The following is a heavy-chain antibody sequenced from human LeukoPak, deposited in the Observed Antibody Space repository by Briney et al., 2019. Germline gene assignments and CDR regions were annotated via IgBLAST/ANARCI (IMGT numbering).Heavy chain of an antibody. D-gene: IGHD4-23*01. V-gene: IGHV3-30*04. CDR2: ISADGSDT. CDR1: GFTFSYYA. J-gene: IGHJ4*02. CDR3: ARDPGVTPTPRFDY. Sequence: GGSLRLSCAASGFTFSYYALHWVRQAPGKGLEWMAAISADGSDTYYADSVKGRFTISRDNSKNTLYLQMSSLRTEHTAVYFCARDPGVTPTPRFDYWGQGALVTVSS.